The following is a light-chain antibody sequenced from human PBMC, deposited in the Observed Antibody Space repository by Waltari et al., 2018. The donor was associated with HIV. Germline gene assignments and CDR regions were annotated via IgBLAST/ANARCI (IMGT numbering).Light chain of an antibody. Sequence: DIVMIQSPDSLAVSLGARATVNCKSSQSLLYSSNNKSYLAWYQQRPGQPPKLLTYWASIRESGVPDRFSGSGSGTEFTLTISSLQAEDVAIYYCQQYYKTPFTFGPGTKVDVK. J-gene: IGKJ3*01. V-gene: IGKV4-1*01. CDR2: WAS. CDR1: QSLLYSSNNKSY. CDR3: QQYYKTPFT.